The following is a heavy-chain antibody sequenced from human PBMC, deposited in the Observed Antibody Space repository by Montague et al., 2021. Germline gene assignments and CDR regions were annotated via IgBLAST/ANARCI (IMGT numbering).Heavy chain of an antibody. CDR3: TKDQDDYGDYVDWVDT. Sequence: SLSLSCSASGFPFSSYAMSWVRQAPGKGLKWVSSITSGGSTYYADSVTGRFTISRDNSKNTLYLQMNSLRAEGTAVYYCTKDQDDYGDYVDWVDTWGQGTLVTVSS. CDR2: ITSGGST. CDR1: GFPFSSYA. J-gene: IGHJ5*02. D-gene: IGHD4-17*01. V-gene: IGHV3-23*01.